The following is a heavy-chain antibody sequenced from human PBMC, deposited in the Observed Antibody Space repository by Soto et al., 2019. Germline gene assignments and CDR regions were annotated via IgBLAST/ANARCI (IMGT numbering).Heavy chain of an antibody. V-gene: IGHV3-23*01. CDR1: GFTFSNSA. D-gene: IGHD3-16*01. J-gene: IGHJ4*02. CDR2: ISGNGDNR. CDR3: ANINVDTRGY. Sequence: HPGGSLRLSCAASGFTFSNSAMSWVRQAPGKGLEWVSTISGNGDNRYYAEYVQGRFAISRDNSKNTLYLQMNSLRAEDTAIYYCANINVDTRGYWGQGTQVTVSS.